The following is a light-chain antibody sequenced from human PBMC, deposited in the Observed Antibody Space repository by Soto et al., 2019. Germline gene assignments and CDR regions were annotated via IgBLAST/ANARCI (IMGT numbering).Light chain of an antibody. Sequence: DIQMTQPPASMSASGGDRVIITCRASQHISTCLAWYQQKPGRAPNLLMYSASSLQSGVPLRFSGSVSETDFTLTISSLQPEDFATYYCPQSNSFPYTFGQGTKLEI. J-gene: IGKJ2*01. CDR1: QHISTC. CDR3: PQSNSFPYT. V-gene: IGKV1-12*01. CDR2: SAS.